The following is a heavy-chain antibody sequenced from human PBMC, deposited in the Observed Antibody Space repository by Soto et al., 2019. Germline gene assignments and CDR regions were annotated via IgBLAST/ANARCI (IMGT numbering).Heavy chain of an antibody. V-gene: IGHV1-8*01. J-gene: IGHJ6*03. CDR2: MNPNSGNT. D-gene: IGHD6-6*01. CDR1: GYTFTSYD. CDR3: ASSRREYSSSYYYYMDV. Sequence: ASVKVSCKASGYTFTSYDINWVRQATGQGLEWMGWMNPNSGNTGYAQKFQGRVTMTRNTSISTAYMELSSLRSEDTAVYYCASSRREYSSSYYYYMDVWGKGTTVTVS.